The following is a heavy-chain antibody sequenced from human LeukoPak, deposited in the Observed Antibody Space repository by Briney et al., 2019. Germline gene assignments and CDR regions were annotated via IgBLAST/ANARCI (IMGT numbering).Heavy chain of an antibody. CDR3: AGDFADYGDYWPRFDP. J-gene: IGHJ5*02. CDR2: IIPIFGTA. CDR1: GGTFSSYA. V-gene: IGHV1-69*13. Sequence: SVKVSCKASGGTFSSYAISWVRQAPGQGLEWMGGIIPIFGTANYAQKFQGRVTITADESTSTAYMELSSLRSEDTAVYYCAGDFADYGDYWPRFDPWGQGTLVTVSS. D-gene: IGHD4-17*01.